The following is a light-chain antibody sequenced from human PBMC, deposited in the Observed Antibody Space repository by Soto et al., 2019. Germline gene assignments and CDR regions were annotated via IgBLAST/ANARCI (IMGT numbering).Light chain of an antibody. Sequence: EIVLTQSPGTLSLSPGERATLSCRASQSVSSSYLAWYQQKPGQAPRRLIYGASSRATGIPDRFSGSGSGTDFTLTISRLEPEDFAVYYCQQYGSSPVTFGPGTQVDIK. CDR3: QQYGSSPVT. CDR2: GAS. J-gene: IGKJ3*01. V-gene: IGKV3-20*01. CDR1: QSVSSSY.